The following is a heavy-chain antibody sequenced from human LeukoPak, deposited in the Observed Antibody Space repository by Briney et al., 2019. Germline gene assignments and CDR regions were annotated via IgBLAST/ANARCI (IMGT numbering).Heavy chain of an antibody. Sequence: SETLSLTCTVSDDSMSSYYWNWIRQPPGKGLEWIGYVYYSGGTNYNPSLKSRVTISLDTSKNQFSLKLSSVTTADTAVYYCARRANTAPPYYFDYWGQGTLVTVSS. D-gene: IGHD5-18*01. CDR3: ARRANTAPPYYFDY. J-gene: IGHJ4*02. CDR2: VYYSGGT. CDR1: DDSMSSYY. V-gene: IGHV4-59*01.